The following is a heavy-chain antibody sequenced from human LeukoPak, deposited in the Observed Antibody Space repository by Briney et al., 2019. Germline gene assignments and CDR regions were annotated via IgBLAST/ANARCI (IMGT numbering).Heavy chain of an antibody. CDR1: GGSISSSDW. CDR2: IWRSDHT. J-gene: IGHJ4*02. D-gene: IGHD2-2*01. V-gene: IGHV4-4*02. Sequence: PSGTLSLTCAVSGGSISSSDWWSWVRQPPGRGLEWIGYIWRSDHTNYNPSLKSRVTMSLDKSMNQFSLKLSSVTAADTAVYYCARDPHCSSTNCPFDFWGQGTLVIVSS. CDR3: ARDPHCSSTNCPFDF.